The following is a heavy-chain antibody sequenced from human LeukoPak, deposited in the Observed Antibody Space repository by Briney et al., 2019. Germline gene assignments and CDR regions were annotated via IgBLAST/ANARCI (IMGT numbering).Heavy chain of an antibody. V-gene: IGHV3-23*01. CDR1: GFTFSSYG. Sequence: PGGSLRLSCAASGFTFSSYGMSWVRQAPGKGLEWVSCISGSVSSTDYADSVKGRFTISRDNSKNTLYLQMNSLRAEDTAVYYCATLRKSLWIPEFDFWGQGTLVTVSS. D-gene: IGHD1-1*01. CDR2: ISGSVSST. CDR3: ATLRKSLWIPEFDF. J-gene: IGHJ4*02.